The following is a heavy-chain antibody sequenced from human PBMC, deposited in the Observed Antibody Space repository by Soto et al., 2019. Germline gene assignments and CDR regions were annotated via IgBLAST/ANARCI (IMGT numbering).Heavy chain of an antibody. J-gene: IGHJ5*02. CDR3: ARHDYSDYRQEFDL. CDR1: GFTFSDYY. Sequence: PGGSLRLSCTASGFTFSDYYMSWIRQAPGKGLEWVSYISGRGNTMYYADSVRGRFTISRDNAKNSLHLQMNTLRAEDTALYYCARHDYSDYRQEFDLWGQGTLVTVSS. D-gene: IGHD4-17*01. V-gene: IGHV3-11*01. CDR2: ISGRGNTM.